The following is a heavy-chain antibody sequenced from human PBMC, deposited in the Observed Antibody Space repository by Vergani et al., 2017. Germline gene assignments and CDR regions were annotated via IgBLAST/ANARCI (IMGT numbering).Heavy chain of an antibody. CDR2: INPSGGST. CDR1: GYTFTSYY. CDR3: AREGTTVPPDY. J-gene: IGHJ4*02. Sequence: QVQLVQSGAEVKKPGASVKVSCKASGYTFTSYYMHWVRQAPGQGLEWMGIINPSGGSTSYAQKFQGRVTMTRNTSISTAYMELSSLRSEDTAVYYCAREGTTVPPDYWGQGTLVTVSS. V-gene: IGHV1-46*01. D-gene: IGHD4-11*01.